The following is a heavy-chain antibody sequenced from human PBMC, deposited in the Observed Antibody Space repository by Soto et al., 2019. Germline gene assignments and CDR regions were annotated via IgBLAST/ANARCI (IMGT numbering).Heavy chain of an antibody. J-gene: IGHJ5*02. D-gene: IGHD3-10*01. V-gene: IGHV1-18*01. CDR1: GYTFTNYG. CDR3: ARGVGSGTYYNQYNWFDP. Sequence: ASVKVSCKASGYTFTNYGISWVRQAPGQGLERMGWINTYDGNTNHAQKLQGRVTMTTDSSTSTAYMELRSLRSDDTAVYYCARGVGSGTYYNQYNWFDPWGQGTLVTVSS. CDR2: INTYDGNT.